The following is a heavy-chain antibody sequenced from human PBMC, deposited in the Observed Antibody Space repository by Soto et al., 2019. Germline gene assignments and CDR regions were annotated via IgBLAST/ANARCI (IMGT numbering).Heavy chain of an antibody. D-gene: IGHD2-15*01. Sequence: ASVKVSCKASGYTFTGYYMHWVRQAPGQGLEWMGWINTNSGGTNYAQKFQGRVTMTSDTSISTAYMELSRLRSDGTAVYYCARESLLATHPSFDYWGQGTLVTVSS. V-gene: IGHV1-2*02. CDR3: ARESLLATHPSFDY. CDR1: GYTFTGYY. J-gene: IGHJ4*02. CDR2: INTNSGGT.